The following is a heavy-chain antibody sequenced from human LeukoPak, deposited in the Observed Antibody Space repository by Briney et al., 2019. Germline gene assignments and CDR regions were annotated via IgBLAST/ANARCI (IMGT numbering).Heavy chain of an antibody. V-gene: IGHV1-69*04. J-gene: IGHJ4*02. D-gene: IGHD2-15*01. CDR1: GGTFSSCT. CDR2: IIPILGIA. Sequence: SVKVSCKASGGTFSSCTLSWVRQAPGQGLEWMGRIIPILGIANYAQKFQGRVTITADKSTSTAYMELSSLRSEDTAVYYCARDADSIGGGRCYGIWGQGTLVTVSS. CDR3: ARDADSIGGGRCYGI.